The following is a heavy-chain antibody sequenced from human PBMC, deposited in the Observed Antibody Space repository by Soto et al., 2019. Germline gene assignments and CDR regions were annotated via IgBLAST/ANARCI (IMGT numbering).Heavy chain of an antibody. Sequence: ASVKVSCKDSGYTFSHYGIGWVGQAPGQGLDWIGWISAYNGNTHYAEKLQGRLTMTTDTSTSTADMELRSLRSDDTAVYYCARGRQECSTTSCAYIYDGMDVWGLGTTVTVSS. V-gene: IGHV1-18*01. CDR3: ARGRQECSTTSCAYIYDGMDV. J-gene: IGHJ6*02. CDR1: GYTFSHYG. CDR2: ISAYNGNT. D-gene: IGHD2-2*01.